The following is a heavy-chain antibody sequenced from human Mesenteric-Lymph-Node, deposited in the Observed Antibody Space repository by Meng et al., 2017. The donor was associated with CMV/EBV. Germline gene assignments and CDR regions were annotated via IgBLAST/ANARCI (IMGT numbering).Heavy chain of an antibody. CDR3: AREPSGDGMDV. CDR2: INHSGST. Sequence: GSLRLSCAVYGGSFSGYYWSWIRQPPGKGLEWIGEINHSGSTNYNPSLKSRVTISVDTSKNQFSLKLSSVTAADTAVYYCAREPSGDGMDVWGQGTTVTVSS. CDR1: GGSFSGYY. J-gene: IGHJ6*02. D-gene: IGHD7-27*01. V-gene: IGHV4-34*01.